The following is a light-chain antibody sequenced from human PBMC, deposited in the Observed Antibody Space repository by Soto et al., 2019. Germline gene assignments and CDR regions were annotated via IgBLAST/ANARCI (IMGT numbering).Light chain of an antibody. CDR1: QSITNNY. V-gene: IGKV3-20*01. CDR2: GAS. Sequence: EVVLTQSPGTLSLSPGERATLSCRASQSITNNYLAWYQQRPGLAPRLLIYGASIRATGIPDRFSGSGSGTDFTLTISRLEPEDFAVYYCQQYGNSRTFGQGTKVDIX. CDR3: QQYGNSRT. J-gene: IGKJ1*01.